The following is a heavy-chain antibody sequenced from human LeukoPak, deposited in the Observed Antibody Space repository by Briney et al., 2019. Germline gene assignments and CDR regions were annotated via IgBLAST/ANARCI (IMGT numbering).Heavy chain of an antibody. CDR2: IKQDGSEK. J-gene: IGHJ3*02. Sequence: GGSLRLSCAASGFTFSSYWMSWVRQAPGKGLEWVANIKQDGSEKYYVDSVKGRFTISRDNAKNSLYLQMNSLRAEDTAVYYCASQLVGVRGVRRYDAFDIWGQGTMVTVSS. V-gene: IGHV3-7*01. D-gene: IGHD3-10*01. CDR1: GFTFSSYW. CDR3: ASQLVGVRGVRRYDAFDI.